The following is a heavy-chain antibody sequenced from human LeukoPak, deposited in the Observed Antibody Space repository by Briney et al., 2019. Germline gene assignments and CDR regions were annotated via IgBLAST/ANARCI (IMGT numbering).Heavy chain of an antibody. CDR3: ARVSHATRASDI. CDR1: GRSFSSYG. CDR2: IIPIFGTA. Sequence: SVRVSCKAAGRSFSSYGIRRVRQAPGQWLEWMGGIIPIFGTANYAQKFQGRVTITADESTSTAYMELSSLRSEDTAVYYCARVSHATRASDIWGQGTMVTVSS. D-gene: IGHD2-2*01. V-gene: IGHV1-69*13. J-gene: IGHJ3*02.